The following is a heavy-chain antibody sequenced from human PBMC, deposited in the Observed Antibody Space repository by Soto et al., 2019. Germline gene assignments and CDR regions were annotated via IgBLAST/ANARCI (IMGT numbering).Heavy chain of an antibody. V-gene: IGHV3-7*03. D-gene: IGHD6-13*01. CDR3: AREKAAAHFDY. J-gene: IGHJ4*02. CDR1: VFTFSNNW. CDR2: IKQDGSEK. Sequence: EVQLVDSGGGGVQPGGSLRLSCADSVFTFSNNWMSWVRQAPGKGLEWVANIKQDGSEKYYVDSVKGRFTISRDNGKKSLYLQTNSLRAEDTAVYYCAREKAAAHFDYWGQGTLVTVSS.